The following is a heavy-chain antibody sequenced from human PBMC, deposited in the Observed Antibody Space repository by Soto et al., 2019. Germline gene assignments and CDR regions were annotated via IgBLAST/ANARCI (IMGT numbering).Heavy chain of an antibody. J-gene: IGHJ6*02. CDR2: ISGYNGHT. Sequence: QVQLVQSGAEVKKPGASMKVSCKAFGYTFSSYGISWVRQAPGKGLEWMGWISGYNGHTNSAQKLQGRVTMTTDTSTSTAYRELRSLTSDDTAVYYCARVTPSGYDLAYDYGMDVWGQETTVTVSS. D-gene: IGHD5-12*01. V-gene: IGHV1-18*01. CDR1: GYTFSSYG. CDR3: ARVTPSGYDLAYDYGMDV.